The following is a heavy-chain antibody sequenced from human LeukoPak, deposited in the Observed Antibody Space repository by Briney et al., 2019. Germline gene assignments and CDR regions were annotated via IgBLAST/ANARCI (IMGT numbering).Heavy chain of an antibody. CDR2: INPNSGGT. CDR1: GYTFTGYY. CDR3: AGDGGNGAFDY. Sequence: GASVKVSCKASGYTFTGYYMHWVRQAPGQGLEWMGWINPNSGGTNYAQKFQGRVTISVDTSKNQVSLKLSSVNAADTAVYYCAGDGGNGAFDYWGQGTLVTVSS. J-gene: IGHJ4*02. V-gene: IGHV1-2*02. D-gene: IGHD4-23*01.